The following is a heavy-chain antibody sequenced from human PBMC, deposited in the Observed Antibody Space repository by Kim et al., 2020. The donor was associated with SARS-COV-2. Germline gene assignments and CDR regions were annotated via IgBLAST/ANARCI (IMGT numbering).Heavy chain of an antibody. J-gene: IGHJ6*02. CDR1: GGTFSSYA. CDR2: IIPIFGTA. V-gene: IGHV1-69*13. Sequence: SVKVSCKASGGTFSSYAISWVRQAPGQGLEWMGGIIPIFGTANYAQKFQGRVTITADESTSTAYMELSSLRSEYTAVYYCASEDIVVVPAAIPYYYYGMDVWGQGTTVTVSS. D-gene: IGHD2-2*01. CDR3: ASEDIVVVPAAIPYYYYGMDV.